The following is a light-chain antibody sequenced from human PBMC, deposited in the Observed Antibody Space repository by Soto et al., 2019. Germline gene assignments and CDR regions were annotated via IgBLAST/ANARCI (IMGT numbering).Light chain of an antibody. J-gene: IGKJ3*01. CDR1: QHIDRW. Sequence: DIQLTQSPSTVSASVGDRVTISCRANQHIDRWLAWFQQKPGKAPELLIYGASILESGVPSRFNGSRSGTDFTLTISGLQPEDFATYYCHQAHTIPYTFGPGTKVDMK. CDR2: GAS. CDR3: HQAHTIPYT. V-gene: IGKV1-12*01.